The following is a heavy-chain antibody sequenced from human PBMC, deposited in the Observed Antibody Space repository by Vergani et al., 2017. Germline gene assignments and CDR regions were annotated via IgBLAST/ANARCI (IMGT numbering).Heavy chain of an antibody. CDR2: IKSKTDGGTT. CDR1: GFTFSNAW. D-gene: IGHD1-26*01. Sequence: EVQLVESGGGLVKPGGSLRLSCAASGFTFSNAWMNWVRQAPGKGLEWVGRIKSKTDGGTTDYAAPVKGRFTISRDDSKNTLYLQMNSLNTEDTAVYYCTDHESGSYYGGTWGQGTLVTVSS. J-gene: IGHJ5*02. CDR3: TDHESGSYYGGT. V-gene: IGHV3-15*07.